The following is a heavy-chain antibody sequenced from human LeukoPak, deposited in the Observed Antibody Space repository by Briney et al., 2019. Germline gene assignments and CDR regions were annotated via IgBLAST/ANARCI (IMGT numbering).Heavy chain of an antibody. CDR2: INDIGST. CDR3: ARKNYYGSGSYYKGAGNDY. CDR1: GGSFSGYY. D-gene: IGHD3-10*01. Sequence: PSETLSLTCAVYGGSFSGYYWSWIRQPPGKGLEWIGEINDIGSTNYNPSLKSRVTISVDTSKNQFSLKLSSVTAADTAVYYCARKNYYGSGSYYKGAGNDYWGQGTLVTVSS. J-gene: IGHJ4*02. V-gene: IGHV4-34*01.